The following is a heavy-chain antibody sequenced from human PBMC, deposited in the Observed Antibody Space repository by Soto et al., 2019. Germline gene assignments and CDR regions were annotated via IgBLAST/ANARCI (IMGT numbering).Heavy chain of an antibody. J-gene: IGHJ4*02. CDR1: GFTFSSYS. CDR3: AREGSSSWSTRRHFDD. CDR2: ISSSSSYI. D-gene: IGHD6-13*01. V-gene: IGHV3-21*01. Sequence: GSLRLSCAASGFTFSSYSMNWVRQAPGKGLEWVSSISSSSSYIYYADPVKGRFTISRDNAKNSLYLQMNSLRAEDTAVYYCAREGSSSWSTRRHFDDWGQGTRVTVSS.